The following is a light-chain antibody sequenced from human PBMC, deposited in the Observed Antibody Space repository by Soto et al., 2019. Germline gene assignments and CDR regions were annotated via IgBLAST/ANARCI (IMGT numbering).Light chain of an antibody. CDR1: QSISIN. V-gene: IGKV3-15*01. CDR3: QQHDDLPLT. CDR2: EAS. Sequence: EIVMTQSPATLSVSPGQRATLSCRASQSISINLAWYQQKPGQAPRLLIYEASTRATGIPARFSGSWSGTEFTLAINSLQSEDSAVYYCQQHDDLPLTFGQGTKLEIK. J-gene: IGKJ2*01.